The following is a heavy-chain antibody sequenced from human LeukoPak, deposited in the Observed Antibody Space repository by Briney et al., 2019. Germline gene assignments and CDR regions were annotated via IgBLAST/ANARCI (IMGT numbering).Heavy chain of an antibody. CDR2: ISFSGANS. V-gene: IGHV3-23*01. CDR3: ARDIQLST. J-gene: IGHJ3*01. CDR1: GFSFTDYP. Sequence: PGGSLRLSCATSGFSFTDYPMNWVRQAPGKGLDWVSLISFSGANSYYADSVKGRFTISRDNSKDTLFLQMNSLRAEDTAIYYCARDIQLSTWGLGTMVTVSS. D-gene: IGHD5-24*01.